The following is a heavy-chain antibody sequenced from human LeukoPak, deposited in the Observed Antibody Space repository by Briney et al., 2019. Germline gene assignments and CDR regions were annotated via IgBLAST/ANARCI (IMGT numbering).Heavy chain of an antibody. CDR1: GGTFSSYA. J-gene: IGHJ4*02. V-gene: IGHV1-69*05. Sequence: SVKVSCKASGGTFSSYAISWVRQAPGQGLEWMGGIIPIFGTANYAQKFQGRVTITTDESTSTAYMELSSLRSGDTAVYYCARDTQYSSSWYGFDYWGQGTLVTVSS. D-gene: IGHD6-13*01. CDR2: IIPIFGTA. CDR3: ARDTQYSSSWYGFDY.